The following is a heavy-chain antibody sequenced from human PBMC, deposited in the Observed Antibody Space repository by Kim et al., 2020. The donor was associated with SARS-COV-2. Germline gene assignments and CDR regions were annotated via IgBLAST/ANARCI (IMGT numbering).Heavy chain of an antibody. Sequence: TYYANSIKDRFTNARDNSKNTLFLQMGSLRADDMAVYYCARGPSHVAPFDYWGQGTLVIVSS. CDR2: T. J-gene: IGHJ4*02. D-gene: IGHD5-12*01. V-gene: IGHV3-64*01. CDR3: ARGPSHVAPFDY.